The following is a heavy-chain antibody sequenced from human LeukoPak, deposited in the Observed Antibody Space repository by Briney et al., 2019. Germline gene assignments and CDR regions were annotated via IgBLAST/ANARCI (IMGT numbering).Heavy chain of an antibody. CDR1: GFTFSSYE. V-gene: IGHV3-48*03. CDR3: ARAAHFGVVYWFDP. CDR2: VSSSGSTI. J-gene: IGHJ5*02. Sequence: GGSLRLSCAASGFTFSSYEMNWVRQAPGKGLEWVSCVSSSGSTIYYADSVKGRFTISRDNAKNSLYLQMNSLRAEDTAVYYCARAAHFGVVYWFDPWGQGTLVTVSS. D-gene: IGHD3-3*01.